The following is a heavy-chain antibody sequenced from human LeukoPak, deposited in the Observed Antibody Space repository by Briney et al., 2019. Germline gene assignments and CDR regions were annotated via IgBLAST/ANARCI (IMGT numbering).Heavy chain of an antibody. J-gene: IGHJ4*02. D-gene: IGHD1-1*01. CDR1: GGSFSGYY. CDR2: INHSGST. Sequence: SETLSLTCAVYGGSFSGYYWSWIRQPPGKGLEWIGEINHSGSTSYNPSLKSRVTISVDTSKNQFSLKLSSVTAADTAVYYCARERRGTTGTTSLLDYWGQGTLVTVSS. CDR3: ARERRGTTGTTSLLDY. V-gene: IGHV4-34*01.